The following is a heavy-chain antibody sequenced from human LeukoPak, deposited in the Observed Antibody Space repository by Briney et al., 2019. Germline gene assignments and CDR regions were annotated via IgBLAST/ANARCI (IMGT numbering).Heavy chain of an antibody. Sequence: GGSLRLSCAASGFTFSSYGMHWVRHAPAKGLEWVAVISYDGSNKYYADSVKGRFTISRDNSKNTLYLQMNSLRAEDTAVYYCARGALDIVVVPAADDAFDIWGQGTMVTVSS. CDR3: ARGALDIVVVPAADDAFDI. CDR1: GFTFSSYG. V-gene: IGHV3-30*19. D-gene: IGHD2-2*03. CDR2: ISYDGSNK. J-gene: IGHJ3*02.